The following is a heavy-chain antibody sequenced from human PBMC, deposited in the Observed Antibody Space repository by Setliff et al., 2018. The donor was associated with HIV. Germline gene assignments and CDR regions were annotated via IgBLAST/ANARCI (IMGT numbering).Heavy chain of an antibody. Sequence: LRLSCAASGFTFSSYEMNWVRQAPGKGLEWVSYISSSGSSIYYADSVKGRFTISRDNAKNSLFLQMNSLRAEETAVYYCAREQTTVTGGYYYYCYGMDVWGQGTTVTVSS. V-gene: IGHV3-48*03. CDR2: ISSSGSSI. CDR1: GFTFSSYE. CDR3: AREQTTVTGGYYYYCYGMDV. D-gene: IGHD4-17*01. J-gene: IGHJ6*02.